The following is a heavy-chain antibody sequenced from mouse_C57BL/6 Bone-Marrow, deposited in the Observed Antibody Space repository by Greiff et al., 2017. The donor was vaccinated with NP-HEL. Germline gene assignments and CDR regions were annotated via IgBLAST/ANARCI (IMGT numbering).Heavy chain of an antibody. CDR3: ARHLPTESRGGFDY. CDR2: ISSGGSYT. D-gene: IGHD1-1*01. CDR1: GFTFSSYG. Sequence: EVQGVESGGDLVKPGGSLKLSCAASGFTFSSYGMSWVRQTPDKRLEWVATISSGGSYTYYPDSVKGRFTISRDNAKNTLYLQMSSLKSEDTAMYYCARHLPTESRGGFDYWCQGTTLTVSS. J-gene: IGHJ2*01. V-gene: IGHV5-6*01.